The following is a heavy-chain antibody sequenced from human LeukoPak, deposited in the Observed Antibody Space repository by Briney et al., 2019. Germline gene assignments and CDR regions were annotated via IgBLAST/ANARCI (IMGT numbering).Heavy chain of an antibody. J-gene: IGHJ4*02. Sequence: GSLKLSFSTLGFTFSCHSQNWGRQAPGKGPGLVSAFNCSGGSTYYANSVKGRFTISRDNSKNTLYLQMNSLRAEDTAVYYCAKDGLNLQTTVTTDFDYWGQGTLVTVSS. D-gene: IGHD4-17*01. CDR3: AKDGLNLQTTVTTDFDY. CDR2: FNCSGGST. CDR1: GFTFSCHS. V-gene: IGHV3-23*01.